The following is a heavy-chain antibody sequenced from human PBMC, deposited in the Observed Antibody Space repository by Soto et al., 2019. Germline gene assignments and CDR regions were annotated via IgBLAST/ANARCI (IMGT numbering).Heavy chain of an antibody. CDR3: ARLCSGGSCYSKLNYYYYYMDV. D-gene: IGHD2-15*01. J-gene: IGHJ6*03. V-gene: IGHV4-59*08. CDR2: IYYSGST. CDR1: GGSIRSYD. Sequence: SETLCLTCTVSGGSIRSYDGSWIRQPPGKGLEWIGYIYYSGSTNYNPSLKSRVTISVDTSKNQFSLKLSSVTAADTAVYYCARLCSGGSCYSKLNYYYYYMDVWGKGTTVTVSS.